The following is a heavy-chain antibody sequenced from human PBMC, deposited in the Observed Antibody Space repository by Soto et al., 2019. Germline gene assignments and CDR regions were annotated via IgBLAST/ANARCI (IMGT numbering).Heavy chain of an antibody. CDR3: ARGGHVVVVTAALDY. J-gene: IGHJ4*02. CDR1: GDNFTEYY. CDR2: VNPSGGHT. D-gene: IGHD2-21*02. Sequence: QVQLMQSGAEVKKPGASVKVSWKASGDNFTEYYRHWVRQAPGQGLEWMETVNPSGGHTTYAQHFLGRVTMTRDTSTSTLYMELTSLTSEDTAVYYCARGGHVVVVTAALDYWGQGTLVTVSS. V-gene: IGHV1-46*01.